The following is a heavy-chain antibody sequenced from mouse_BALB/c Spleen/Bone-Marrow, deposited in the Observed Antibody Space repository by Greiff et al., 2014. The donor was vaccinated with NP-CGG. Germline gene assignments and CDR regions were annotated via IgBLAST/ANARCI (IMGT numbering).Heavy chain of an antibody. J-gene: IGHJ3*01. Sequence: VQLQESGAELAKPGASVKISCKASGYTFTSYWMHWVKQRPGQGLEWIGYINPSTGYTEYNQEFKDKATLTADKSSSTAYMQLSSLTSEDSAVYYWERSATMIFAYWGQGTLVTVSA. D-gene: IGHD2-4*01. CDR1: GYTFTSYW. CDR2: INPSTGYT. V-gene: IGHV1-7*01. CDR3: ERSATMIFAY.